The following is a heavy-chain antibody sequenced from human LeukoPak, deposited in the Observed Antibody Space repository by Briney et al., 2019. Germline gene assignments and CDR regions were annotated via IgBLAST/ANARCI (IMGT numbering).Heavy chain of an antibody. Sequence: SQTLSLTCAISGGNVSSKSAAWNWIRQSPSRGLEWLGRTYYRSKWYNDYAESVKSRININPDTSKNQFTLQLNSVTPEDTAVYYCAREEYLKYAARWFDPWGQGTLVTVSS. CDR3: AREEYLKYAARWFDP. J-gene: IGHJ5*02. V-gene: IGHV6-1*01. CDR1: GGNVSSKSAA. D-gene: IGHD2-2*01. CDR2: TYYRSKWYN.